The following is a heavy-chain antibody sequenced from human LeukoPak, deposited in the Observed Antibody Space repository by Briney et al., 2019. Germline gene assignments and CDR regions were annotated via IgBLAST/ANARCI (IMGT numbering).Heavy chain of an antibody. CDR2: ISWNSGSI. CDR3: AKAIGYSGSREYYFDY. CDR1: GFTFDDYA. V-gene: IGHV3-9*01. Sequence: PGRSLRLSCAASGFTFDDYAMHWVRQAPGKGLEWDSGISWNSGSIGYADSVKGRFTISRDNAKNSLFLQMNSLRAEDTALYYCAKAIGYSGSREYYFDYWGQGTLVTVSS. J-gene: IGHJ4*02. D-gene: IGHD1-26*01.